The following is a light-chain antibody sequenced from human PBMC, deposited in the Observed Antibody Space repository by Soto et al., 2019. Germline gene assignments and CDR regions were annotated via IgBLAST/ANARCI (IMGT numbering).Light chain of an antibody. V-gene: IGKV1-6*01. Sequence: ATQMTQSPSSLSASVGDRVTITCRASRDIRSDLSWYQQKPGKAPTLLIYAASNLQSGVPSRFRGSRSGTEFTLTVSSLQPEDFATYYCLQDHDDSWTFGQGTRLEIK. CDR2: AAS. CDR3: LQDHDDSWT. CDR1: RDIRSD. J-gene: IGKJ5*01.